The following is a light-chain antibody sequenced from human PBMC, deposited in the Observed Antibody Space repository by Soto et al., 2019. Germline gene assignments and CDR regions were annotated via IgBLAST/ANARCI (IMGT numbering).Light chain of an antibody. V-gene: IGLV1-44*01. CDR3: AAWDDSLKGPV. CDR2: NNN. J-gene: IGLJ1*01. Sequence: QSVLTQPPSASGTPGQRVTISCSGSSSNIGSKTVNWYQQLPGTAPKLLIYNNNQRPPGVPDRFSGSKSGTAASLAISRRQSEDEADNYGAAWDDSLKGPVFGTGTKVTVL. CDR1: SSNIGSKT.